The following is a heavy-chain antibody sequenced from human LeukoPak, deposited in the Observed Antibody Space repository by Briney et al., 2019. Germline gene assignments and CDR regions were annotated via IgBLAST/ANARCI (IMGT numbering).Heavy chain of an antibody. CDR3: ARDSHKFDSSGYYPDAFDI. J-gene: IGHJ3*02. V-gene: IGHV3-48*03. CDR2: ISSSGSSI. CDR1: GLTFSSYE. Sequence: PGGSLRLSCAASGLTFSSYEMNWVRQAPGKGLEWVSYISSSGSSIYYADSVKGRFTISRDNAKKSLYLQMHSLRPEDTAVYYCARDSHKFDSSGYYPDAFDIWAKGQWSPSLQ. D-gene: IGHD3-22*01.